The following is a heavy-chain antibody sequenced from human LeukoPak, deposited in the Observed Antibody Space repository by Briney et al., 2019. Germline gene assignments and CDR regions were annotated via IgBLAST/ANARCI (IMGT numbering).Heavy chain of an antibody. CDR3: ARDLGASTVIFFDF. Sequence: ASVKVSCKASGYTFTSYDINWVRQATGQGLEWMGWMNPNSGNTGYAQKFQGRVTITRNTSISTAYMELRSLRSDDTAVYYCARDLGASTVIFFDFWGQGTPVTVSS. CDR2: MNPNSGNT. CDR1: GYTFTSYD. V-gene: IGHV1-8*03. J-gene: IGHJ4*02. D-gene: IGHD2-15*01.